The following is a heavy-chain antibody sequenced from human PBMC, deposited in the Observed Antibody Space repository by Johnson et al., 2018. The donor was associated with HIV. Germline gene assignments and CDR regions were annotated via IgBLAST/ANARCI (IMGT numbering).Heavy chain of an antibody. CDR2: IKSKTDGGTT. D-gene: IGHD6-13*01. J-gene: IGHJ3*02. Sequence: MQLVESGGGLVKPGGSLRLSCAASGFTFSNAWMNWVRQAPGKGLEWVGRIKSKTDGGTTDYAAPVKGRFIISRDNAKNSLYLQMNSLRAEDTAVYYCARDGTSRGGAFDIWGQGTMVTVSS. CDR3: ARDGTSRGGAFDI. CDR1: GFTFSNAW. V-gene: IGHV3-15*01.